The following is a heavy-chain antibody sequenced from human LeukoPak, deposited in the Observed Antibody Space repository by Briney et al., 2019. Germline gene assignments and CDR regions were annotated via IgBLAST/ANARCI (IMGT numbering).Heavy chain of an antibody. CDR1: GFTFSSYA. D-gene: IGHD3-3*01. V-gene: IGHV3-23*01. J-gene: IGHJ5*02. Sequence: PGGSLRLSCAASGFTFSSYAMSWVRQAPGKGLEWVSAISGSGGSTYYADSVKGRFTISRDNSKNTLYLQMNSLRAEDTAVYYCAKELGDFWSGYYAPFGFDPWGQGTLVTVSS. CDR3: AKELGDFWSGYYAPFGFDP. CDR2: ISGSGGST.